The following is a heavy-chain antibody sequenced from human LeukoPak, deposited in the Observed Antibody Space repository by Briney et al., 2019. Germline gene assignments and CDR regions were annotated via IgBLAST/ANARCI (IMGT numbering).Heavy chain of an antibody. CDR3: ARGQLEWFGELGNWFDP. CDR1: GGSISSSSYY. D-gene: IGHD3-10*01. Sequence: PSETLSLTCTVSGGSISSSSYYWGWIRQPPGRGLEWIGSIYYSGSTYYNPSLKSRVTISVDTSKNQFSLKLSSVTAADTAVYYCARGQLEWFGELGNWFDPWGQGTLVTVSS. CDR2: IYYSGST. V-gene: IGHV4-39*07. J-gene: IGHJ5*02.